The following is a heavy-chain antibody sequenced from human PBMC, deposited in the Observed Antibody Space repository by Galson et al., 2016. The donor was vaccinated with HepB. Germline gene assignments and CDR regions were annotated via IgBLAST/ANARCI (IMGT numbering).Heavy chain of an antibody. CDR1: GFTFTNYS. CDR3: ARSTGSYTTQWYFDL. Sequence: SLRLSCAVTGFTFTNYSMDWVRQAPGRGLEWVSSIRPMSSFVHYADSLKGRFTISRDNARNSLYLQMDSLRVEDTAVYYCARSTGSYTTQWYFDLWGRGILVTVSS. J-gene: IGHJ2*01. CDR2: IRPMSSFV. D-gene: IGHD3-10*01. V-gene: IGHV3-21*01.